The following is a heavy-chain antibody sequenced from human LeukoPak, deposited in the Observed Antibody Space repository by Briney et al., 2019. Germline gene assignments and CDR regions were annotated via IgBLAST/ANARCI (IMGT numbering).Heavy chain of an antibody. D-gene: IGHD2-2*01. CDR2: INPHSGAT. Sequence: GASVKVSCKASGYTFTGYSMHWVRQAPGQGLEWMGWINPHSGATNYAQKFQGRVTMTRDTSINTVYMELTRLKSDDTAVYYCARAGEDYASSTWFDPWGQGTLVTVSS. CDR1: GYTFTGYS. CDR3: ARAGEDYASSTWFDP. J-gene: IGHJ5*02. V-gene: IGHV1-2*02.